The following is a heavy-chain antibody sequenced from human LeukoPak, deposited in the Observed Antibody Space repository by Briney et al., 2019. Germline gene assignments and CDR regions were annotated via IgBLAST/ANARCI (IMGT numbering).Heavy chain of an antibody. CDR1: GGSVSSSRYY. CDR3: ARASGDYGTLDY. V-gene: IGHV4-61*01. Sequence: SETLSLTCTVSGGSVSSSRYYWSWIRQPPGKGLEWIGYFYYSGSTNYNPSLKTRVTISVDTSKNQFSLKVSSVTAADTAVYYCARASGDYGTLDYWGQGTLVTVSS. CDR2: FYYSGST. J-gene: IGHJ4*02. D-gene: IGHD4-17*01.